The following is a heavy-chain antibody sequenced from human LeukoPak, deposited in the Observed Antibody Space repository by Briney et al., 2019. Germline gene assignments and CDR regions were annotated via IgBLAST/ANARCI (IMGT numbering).Heavy chain of an antibody. CDR3: ARGRLNSHAFDI. J-gene: IGHJ3*02. CDR1: GFTFSSYA. Sequence: GGSLRLSCAASGFTFSSYAMSWVRQAPGKGLEWVSAISGSGGSTYYADSVKGRFTISRDTSKNTLYLQMNSLRAEDTAVYYCARGRLNSHAFDIWGQGTMVTVSS. CDR2: ISGSGGST. V-gene: IGHV3-23*01. D-gene: IGHD3-10*01.